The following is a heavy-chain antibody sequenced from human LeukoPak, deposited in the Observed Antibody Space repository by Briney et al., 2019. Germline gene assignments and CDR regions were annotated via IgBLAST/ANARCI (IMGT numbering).Heavy chain of an antibody. CDR3: ARRSSYVSGSSLDY. CDR1: GGSISSSY. J-gene: IGHJ4*02. Sequence: SETLSLTCTVSGGSISSSYWSWIRQPPGRGLEWIGFIYYSGSTNYNPSLKSRVTISVDTSKNQFSLKLSSVTAADTAVYYCARRSSYVSGSSLDYWGQGTLVTVSS. D-gene: IGHD3-10*01. V-gene: IGHV4-59*08. CDR2: IYYSGST.